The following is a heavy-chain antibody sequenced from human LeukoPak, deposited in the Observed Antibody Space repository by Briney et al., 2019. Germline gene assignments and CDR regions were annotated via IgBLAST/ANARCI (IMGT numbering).Heavy chain of an antibody. J-gene: IGHJ4*02. CDR3: AREGNGLLSKDLDY. CDR2: INPRDGGT. V-gene: IGHV1-2*02. Sequence: ASVKVSCKGSGYTFTDYYLHWVRQAPGQGLQWVGYINPRDGGTSSPPNFRGRVTMTTDASSSTVYMELSRLTSDDTAIYYCAREGNGLLSKDLDYWGQGTLVTVSS. D-gene: IGHD2-15*01. CDR1: GYTFTDYY.